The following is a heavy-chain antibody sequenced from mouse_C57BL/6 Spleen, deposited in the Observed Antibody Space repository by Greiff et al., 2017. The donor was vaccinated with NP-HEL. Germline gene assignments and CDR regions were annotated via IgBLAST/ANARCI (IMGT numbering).Heavy chain of an antibody. D-gene: IGHD2-3*01. CDR2: IYPGDGDT. CDR1: GYAFSSYW. J-gene: IGHJ3*01. CDR3: ARSDDGYYPLAY. V-gene: IGHV1-80*01. Sequence: QQSGAELVKPGASVKISCKASGYAFSSYWMNWVKQRPGKGLEWIGQIYPGDGDTNYNGKFKGKATLTADKSSSTAYMQLSSLTSEDSAVYFCARSDDGYYPLAYWGQGTLVTVSA.